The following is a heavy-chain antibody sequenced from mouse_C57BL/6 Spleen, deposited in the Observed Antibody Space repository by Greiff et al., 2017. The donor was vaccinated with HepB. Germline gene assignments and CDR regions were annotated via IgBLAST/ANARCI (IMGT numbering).Heavy chain of an antibody. Sequence: VQLQESGAELARPGASVKLSCKASGYTFTSYGISWVKQRTGQGLEWIGEIYPRSGNTYYNEKFKGKATLTADKSSSTAYMELRSLTSEDSAVYFCASDYGSSSYYFDYWGQGTTLTVSS. J-gene: IGHJ2*01. CDR2: IYPRSGNT. CDR3: ASDYGSSSYYFDY. V-gene: IGHV1-81*01. D-gene: IGHD1-1*01. CDR1: GYTFTSYG.